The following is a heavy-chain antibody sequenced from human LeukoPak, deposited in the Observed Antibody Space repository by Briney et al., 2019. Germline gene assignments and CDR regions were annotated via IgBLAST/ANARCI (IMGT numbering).Heavy chain of an antibody. Sequence: ASVKVSCKASGYTFTSYDINWVRQATGQGLEWMGWMNPNSGNTGYAQKFQGRVTMTRNTSISTAYMELSSLRSEDTAVYYCARGFRCSGGSCYYFDYWGQGTLVTVSP. D-gene: IGHD2-15*01. CDR2: MNPNSGNT. J-gene: IGHJ4*02. CDR1: GYTFTSYD. V-gene: IGHV1-8*01. CDR3: ARGFRCSGGSCYYFDY.